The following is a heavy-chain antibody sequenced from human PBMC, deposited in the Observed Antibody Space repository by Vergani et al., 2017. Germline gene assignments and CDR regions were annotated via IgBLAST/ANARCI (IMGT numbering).Heavy chain of an antibody. J-gene: IGHJ6*02. CDR1: GYTFTGYY. CDR2: INPNSGGT. CDR3: AIDEVTMVRGVIYYCGMDV. D-gene: IGHD3-10*01. Sequence: QVQLVQSGAEVKKPGASVKISCKASGYTFTGYYMHWVRQAPGQGLEWMGWINPNSGGTNYAQKFQGRVTMTRDTSISTAYMELSRLRSDDTAVYYCAIDEVTMVRGVIYYCGMDVWGQGTTVTVSS. V-gene: IGHV1-2*02.